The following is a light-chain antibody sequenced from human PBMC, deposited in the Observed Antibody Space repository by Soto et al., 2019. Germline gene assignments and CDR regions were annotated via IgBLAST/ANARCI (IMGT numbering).Light chain of an antibody. V-gene: IGLV1-47*01. CDR3: ATWDDSLSGPV. CDR1: TSNIGSSS. J-gene: IGLJ2*01. CDR2: ENN. Sequence: QSVLRQPPSASGTPGQSVTISCSGSTSNIGSSSVYWYQQLPGTAPKVFIYENNRRPSGVPDRFSGSKSGTSASLAISGLXSXDXADYYCATWDDSLSGPVFGGGTKLTV.